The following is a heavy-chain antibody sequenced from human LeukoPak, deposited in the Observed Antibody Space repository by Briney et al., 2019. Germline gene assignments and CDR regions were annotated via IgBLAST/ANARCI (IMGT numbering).Heavy chain of an antibody. D-gene: IGHD3-3*01. CDR2: INPNSGGT. J-gene: IGHJ5*02. CDR3: ARDPTDYDFWSGYYTKEGFDP. V-gene: IGHV1-2*02. Sequence: ASVKVSCKASGYTFTGYYMHWVRQAPGQGLEWMGWINPNSGGTNYAQKFQGRVTMTRDTSISTAYMELSRLRSDDTAVYYCARDPTDYDFWSGYYTKEGFDPWGQGTLVTVSS. CDR1: GYTFTGYY.